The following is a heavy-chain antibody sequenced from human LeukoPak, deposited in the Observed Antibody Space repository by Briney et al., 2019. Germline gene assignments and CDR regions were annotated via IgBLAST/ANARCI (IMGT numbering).Heavy chain of an antibody. D-gene: IGHD6-13*01. CDR1: GFNFSNYA. V-gene: IGHV3-48*04. CDR2: ISSSSSTI. CDR3: ARHNPGIGY. J-gene: IGHJ4*02. Sequence: GGSLRLSWAASGFNFSNYAMSWVRQAPGKGLEWVSYISSSSSTIYYADSVKGRFTISRDNAKNSLYLQMNSLRAEDTAVYYCARHNPGIGYWGQGTLVTVSS.